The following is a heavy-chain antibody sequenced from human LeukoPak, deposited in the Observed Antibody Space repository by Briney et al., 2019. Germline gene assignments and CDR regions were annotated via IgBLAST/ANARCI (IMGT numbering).Heavy chain of an antibody. J-gene: IGHJ4*02. V-gene: IGHV1-18*01. D-gene: IGHD6-19*01. Sequence: ASVKVSCKSSGYTFTSYGISWVRPAPGQGLEWMGWISAYNGNTNYAQKLQGRVTMTTDTSTSTAYMELRSLRSDDTAVHYCARDEAVAGTQYYFDYWGQGTLVTVSS. CDR3: ARDEAVAGTQYYFDY. CDR1: GYTFTSYG. CDR2: ISAYNGNT.